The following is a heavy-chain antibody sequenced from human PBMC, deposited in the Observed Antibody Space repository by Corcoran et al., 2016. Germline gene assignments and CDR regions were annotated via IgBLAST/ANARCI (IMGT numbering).Heavy chain of an antibody. Sequence: QVQLVESGGGVVQPGGSLRLSCAASGFTFSRYAMHWVRQAPGTGLEWGAVISPDGSNENYVDSVKGRFTISRDNYKNSLFLQMNSLRTDDTAGYDCAKAPSNSWHTWVSWGQGTLVTVSS. V-gene: IGHV3-30*18. CDR1: GFTFSRYA. CDR2: ISPDGSNE. J-gene: IGHJ5*02. CDR3: AKAPSNSWHTWVS. D-gene: IGHD6-19*01.